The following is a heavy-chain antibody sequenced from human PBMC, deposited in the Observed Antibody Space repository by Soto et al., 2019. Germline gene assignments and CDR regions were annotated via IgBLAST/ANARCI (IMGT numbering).Heavy chain of an antibody. CDR3: ARVSLSPLGYCSGGSCPEPYYYMDV. V-gene: IGHV4-34*01. J-gene: IGHJ6*03. Sequence: SETLSLTCAVYGGSFSGYYWSWIRQPPGKGLEWIGEINHSGSTNYNPSLKSRVTISVDTSKNQFSLKLSSVTAADTAVYYCARVSLSPLGYCSGGSCPEPYYYMDVWGKGTTVTVSS. CDR1: GGSFSGYY. CDR2: INHSGST. D-gene: IGHD2-15*01.